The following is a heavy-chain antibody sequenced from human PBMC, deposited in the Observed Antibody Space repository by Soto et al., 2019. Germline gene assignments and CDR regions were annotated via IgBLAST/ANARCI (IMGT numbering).Heavy chain of an antibody. CDR2: ISSSSSYI. CDR1: GFTFDDYA. D-gene: IGHD6-6*01. CDR3: ARDRGAARPFGSSNYMHV. V-gene: IGHV3-21*01. Sequence: GGSLRLCCAASGFTFDDYAMHWVRQAPGKGLEWVSSISSSSSYIYYADSVKGRFTISRDNAKNSPYLQMNSLRAEDTAVYYRARDRGAARPFGSSNYMHVWGKGTTVTVSS. J-gene: IGHJ6*03.